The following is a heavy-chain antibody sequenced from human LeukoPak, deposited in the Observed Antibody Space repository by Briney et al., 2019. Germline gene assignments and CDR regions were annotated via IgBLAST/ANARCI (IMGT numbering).Heavy chain of an antibody. Sequence: GGSLRLSCAASGFIVSSNYMSWVRQAPGKGLEWVSIIYSTANTYYADSVKGRFTISRDNSKNTLYLQMNSLRVEDTAVYYCARDWGFDYWGQGTLVTVSS. V-gene: IGHV3-53*01. CDR3: ARDWGFDY. J-gene: IGHJ4*02. CDR2: IYSTANT. CDR1: GFIVSSNY. D-gene: IGHD3-16*01.